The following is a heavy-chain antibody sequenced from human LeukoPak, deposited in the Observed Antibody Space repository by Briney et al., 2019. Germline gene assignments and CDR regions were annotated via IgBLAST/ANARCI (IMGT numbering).Heavy chain of an antibody. J-gene: IGHJ4*02. Sequence: GGSLRLSCAASGFTFSSYAMSWVRQAPGKGLEWVSAISGSGSSTYYADSVKGRFTISRDNSKNTLSLQMNSLRAEDTAVYYCAKGGSFYDSSGYADYWGQGTLVTVSP. CDR2: ISGSGSST. CDR3: AKGGSFYDSSGYADY. V-gene: IGHV3-23*01. D-gene: IGHD3-22*01. CDR1: GFTFSSYA.